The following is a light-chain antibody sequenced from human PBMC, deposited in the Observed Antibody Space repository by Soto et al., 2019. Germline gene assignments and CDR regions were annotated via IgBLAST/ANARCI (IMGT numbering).Light chain of an antibody. CDR3: QQYDKSPLT. V-gene: IGKV3-20*01. J-gene: IGKJ4*01. CDR1: QSVSNSH. CDR2: GVS. Sequence: EIVLTQSPGTLSLSSGERATLSCRASQSVSNSHLAWHQQKPGQAPRLLIFGVSSRAAGIPDRFSGSGSGTDFTLTISRLEPEDYAVYYCQQYDKSPLTFGGGTKVDIK.